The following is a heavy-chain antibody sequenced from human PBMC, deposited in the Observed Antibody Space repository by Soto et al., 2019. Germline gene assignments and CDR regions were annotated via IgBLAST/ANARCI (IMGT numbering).Heavy chain of an antibody. Sequence: KTXETLSLTCTVSGGSISRNYWSWIQQTPGKGLDWIGYIYDTGSTNYNPSLKSRVSFSVDTSKNQFSLKLSSVTAADTAVYYCARYYCSSDTCYYFDYWGQGTLVTVFS. CDR2: IYDTGST. D-gene: IGHD2-2*01. CDR1: GGSISRNY. CDR3: ARYYCSSDTCYYFDY. V-gene: IGHV4-59*01. J-gene: IGHJ4*02.